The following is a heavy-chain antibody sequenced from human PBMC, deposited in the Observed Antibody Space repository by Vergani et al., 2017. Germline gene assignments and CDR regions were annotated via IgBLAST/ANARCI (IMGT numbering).Heavy chain of an antibody. J-gene: IGHJ4*02. CDR3: ARNGWYDFWSGYYHYYFDY. Sequence: QVQLVQSGAEVKKPGASVKVSCKASGYTFTSYAMHWMRQAPGQRLEWMGWINAGNGNTKYSQKFQGRVTITRDTSASTAYMELSSLRSEDTAVYYCARNGWYDFWSGYYHYYFDYWGQGTLVTVSS. CDR2: INAGNGNT. CDR1: GYTFTSYA. D-gene: IGHD3-3*01. V-gene: IGHV1-3*01.